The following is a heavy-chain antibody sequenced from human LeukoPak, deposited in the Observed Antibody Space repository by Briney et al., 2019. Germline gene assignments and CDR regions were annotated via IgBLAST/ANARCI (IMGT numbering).Heavy chain of an antibody. Sequence: SETLSLTCTVSGGSISSYCWSWIRQPPGKGLEWIGYIYYSGSTNYNPSLKSRVTISVDTSKNQFSLKLSSVTAADTAVYYCARGGYCSSTSCYGPDWFDPWGQGTLVTVSS. D-gene: IGHD2-2*01. J-gene: IGHJ5*02. CDR1: GGSISSYC. CDR3: ARGGYCSSTSCYGPDWFDP. V-gene: IGHV4-59*01. CDR2: IYYSGST.